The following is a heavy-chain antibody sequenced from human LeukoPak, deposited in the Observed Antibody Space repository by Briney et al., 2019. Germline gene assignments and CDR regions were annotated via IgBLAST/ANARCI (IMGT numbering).Heavy chain of an antibody. D-gene: IGHD3-10*01. CDR2: IYWDDDK. Sequence: SGPTLVKPTQTLTLTCTFSGFSLSTSGVGVGWIRQPPGKALEWLALIYWDDDKRYSPSLKSRLTITKDTSKNQVVLTMTNMDPLKTATYSCATSYHYGPGSSNPAYWGQGTLVTVSS. CDR1: GFSLSTSGVG. V-gene: IGHV2-5*02. CDR3: ATSYHYGPGSSNPAY. J-gene: IGHJ4*02.